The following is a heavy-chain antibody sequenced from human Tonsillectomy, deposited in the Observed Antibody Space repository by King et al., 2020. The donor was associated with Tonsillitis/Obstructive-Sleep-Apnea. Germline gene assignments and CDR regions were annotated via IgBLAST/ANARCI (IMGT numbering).Heavy chain of an antibody. CDR3: ARAFGGGMRAARNLDY. V-gene: IGHV3-30*01. CDR1: GFTFSSYA. D-gene: IGHD3-10*01. Sequence: VQLVESGGGVVQPGRSLRLSCAASGFTFSSYAMHWVRQAPGKGLEWVAVISYDGSNKYYADSVKGRFTISRDNSKNTLYLQMNSLRAEDTAVYYCARAFGGGMRAARNLDYWGQGTLVTVSS. CDR2: ISYDGSNK. J-gene: IGHJ4*02.